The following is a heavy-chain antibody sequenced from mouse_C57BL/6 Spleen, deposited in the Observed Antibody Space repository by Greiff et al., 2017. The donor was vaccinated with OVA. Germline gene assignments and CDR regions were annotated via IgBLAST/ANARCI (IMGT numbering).Heavy chain of an antibody. CDR3: ATYSNGGAMDY. J-gene: IGHJ4*01. Sequence: QVQLQQSGAELARPGASVKLSCKASGYTFTSYGISWVKQRTGQGLEWIGEIYPRSGNTYYNEKFKGKATLTADKSSSTAYMELRSLTSEDSAVYFCATYSNGGAMDYWGQGTSVTVSS. D-gene: IGHD2-5*01. V-gene: IGHV1-81*01. CDR1: GYTFTSYG. CDR2: IYPRSGNT.